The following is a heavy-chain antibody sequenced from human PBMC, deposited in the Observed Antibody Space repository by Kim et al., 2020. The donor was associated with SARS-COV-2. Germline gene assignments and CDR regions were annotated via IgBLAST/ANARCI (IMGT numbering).Heavy chain of an antibody. D-gene: IGHD2-2*01. CDR3: TTSFYCSSSSCVGGTYDY. Sequence: KGRFTISRDDSKNTAYLQMNSLKTEDTAVYYCTTSFYCSSSSCVGGTYDYWGQGTLVTVSS. V-gene: IGHV3-73*01. J-gene: IGHJ4*02.